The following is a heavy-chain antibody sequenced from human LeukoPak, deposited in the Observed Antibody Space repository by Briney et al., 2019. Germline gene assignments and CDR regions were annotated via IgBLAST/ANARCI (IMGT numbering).Heavy chain of an antibody. Sequence: PSETLFLTCTVSGGSISSHYWSWIRQPPGKGLQWIGYISYSGSTNYNPSLKSRVTISVDTSKKQFSLKLSSVTAADTAVYYCARDRWGITGTDWGQGTLVTVSS. CDR1: GGSISSHY. CDR3: ARDRWGITGTD. CDR2: ISYSGST. J-gene: IGHJ4*02. V-gene: IGHV4-59*11. D-gene: IGHD1-20*01.